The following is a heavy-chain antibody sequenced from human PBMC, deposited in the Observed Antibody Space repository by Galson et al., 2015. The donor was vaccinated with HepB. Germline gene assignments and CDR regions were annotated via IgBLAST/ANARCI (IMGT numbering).Heavy chain of an antibody. CDR2: ISSSGGFT. J-gene: IGHJ5*02. D-gene: IGHD3-16*02. CDR1: GFTFSSYS. Sequence: SLRLSCAASGFTFSSYSMSWVCQAPGKGLQWVSGISSSGGFTYYADSVKGRFTISRDNSKNTLYLQLNSLRAEDTAVYYCAKDKDYVWGSYRYPDWFDPWGQGTLVTVSS. CDR3: AKDKDYVWGSYRYPDWFDP. V-gene: IGHV3-23*01.